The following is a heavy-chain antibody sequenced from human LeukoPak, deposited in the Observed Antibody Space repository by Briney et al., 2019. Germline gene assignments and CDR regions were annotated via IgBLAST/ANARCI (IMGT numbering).Heavy chain of an antibody. Sequence: PGGSLRLSCEASGFTFSSYAMSWFGQAPGRGREWVSSISNSGGRTFYTDSVKGRFTISRDNSKITLYLQMNSLRAEDTAVYYCAKSYNGYESKPDYWGQGILVTVSS. CDR2: ISNSGGRT. D-gene: IGHD5-12*01. CDR1: GFTFSSYA. V-gene: IGHV3-23*01. J-gene: IGHJ4*02. CDR3: AKSYNGYESKPDY.